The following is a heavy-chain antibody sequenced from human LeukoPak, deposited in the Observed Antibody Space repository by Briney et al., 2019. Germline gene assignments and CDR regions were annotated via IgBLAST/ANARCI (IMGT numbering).Heavy chain of an antibody. Sequence: ASVKVSCKASGYTFTGYYMHWVRQAPGQGLEWMGWINPNSGGTNYAQRFQGRVTMTRDTSISTAYMELSRLRSDDTAVYYCARAYDSSGYYYRWGQGTLVTVSS. J-gene: IGHJ4*02. V-gene: IGHV1-2*02. CDR2: INPNSGGT. CDR1: GYTFTGYY. CDR3: ARAYDSSGYYYR. D-gene: IGHD3-22*01.